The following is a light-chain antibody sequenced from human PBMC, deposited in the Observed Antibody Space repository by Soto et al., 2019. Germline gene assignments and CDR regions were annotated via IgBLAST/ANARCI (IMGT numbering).Light chain of an antibody. V-gene: IGKV3-20*01. Sequence: DIVLTQSPGTLSLSPGERATHSCRASQSVSSKYLAWYQQKPVQAPRFLIYAASSRATGIPDRFSGSGSGTDFTLTISRLEPEDFAVYYCQHYGSSPPITFGQGTRLEIK. CDR1: QSVSSKY. CDR3: QHYGSSPPIT. CDR2: AAS. J-gene: IGKJ5*01.